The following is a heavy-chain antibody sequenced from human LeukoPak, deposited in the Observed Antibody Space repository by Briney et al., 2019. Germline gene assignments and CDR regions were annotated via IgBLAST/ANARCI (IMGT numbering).Heavy chain of an antibody. Sequence: SETLSLTCAAYGGSFSGYYWSWIRQPPGKGLEWIGEINHSGSTNYNPSLKSRVTISVDTSKNQFSLKLSSVTAADTAVYYCARRGCSSTSCPPEYNWFDPWGQGTLVTVSS. D-gene: IGHD2-2*01. J-gene: IGHJ5*02. CDR2: INHSGST. CDR1: GGSFSGYY. V-gene: IGHV4-34*01. CDR3: ARRGCSSTSCPPEYNWFDP.